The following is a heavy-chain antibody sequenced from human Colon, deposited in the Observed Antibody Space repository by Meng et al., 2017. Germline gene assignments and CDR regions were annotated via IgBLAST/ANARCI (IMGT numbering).Heavy chain of an antibody. CDR1: GRSISSGDYY. D-gene: IGHD4-17*01. V-gene: IGHV4-30-4*01. CDR2: IYYSGST. Sequence: QLHLPADGPALVHPSHILSLTRTVSGRSISSGDYYWVWIRQPPGKGLEWIGYIYYSGSTYSNASLKSRVTISIDRSKNQFSLKLSSVTAADTAVYYCARDRKHYGERGWFDPWGQGTLVTVSS. J-gene: IGHJ5*02. CDR3: ARDRKHYGERGWFDP.